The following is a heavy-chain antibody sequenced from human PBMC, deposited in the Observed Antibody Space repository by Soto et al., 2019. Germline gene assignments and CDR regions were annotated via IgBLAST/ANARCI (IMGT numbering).Heavy chain of an antibody. V-gene: IGHV4-39*01. CDR3: VYQRGGWYFSFDI. Sequence: SETLSLTCTVSGGTITSSTYYWGWIRQPPGKGLEWIGSIYFSGSTYYKPSLKSRVTISVDTSKNQFSLKLTSVTAADTAVYYWVYQRGGWYFSFDIWGQXTMVTV. CDR1: GGTITSSTYY. CDR2: IYFSGST. D-gene: IGHD6-19*01. J-gene: IGHJ3*02.